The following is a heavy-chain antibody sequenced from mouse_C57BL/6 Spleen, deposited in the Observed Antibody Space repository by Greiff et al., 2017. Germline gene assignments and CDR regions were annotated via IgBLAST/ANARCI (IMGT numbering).Heavy chain of an antibody. Sequence: VQLKESGPVLARPGASVKMSCKPSGYTFTSYWMHWVTQRPGQGLEWIGAIYPGNSATNYNQKFQGKAKLTAVTSARTAYMELISLTDEDSAVYYCTRRSTTVSYYFDDGGQGTTLTVSS. CDR2: IYPGNSAT. J-gene: IGHJ2*01. CDR3: TRRSTTVSYYFDD. CDR1: GYTFTSYW. V-gene: IGHV1-5*01. D-gene: IGHD1-1*01.